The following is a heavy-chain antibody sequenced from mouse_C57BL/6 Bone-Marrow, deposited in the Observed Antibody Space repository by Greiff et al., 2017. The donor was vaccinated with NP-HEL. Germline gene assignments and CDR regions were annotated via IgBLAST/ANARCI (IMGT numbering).Heavy chain of an antibody. V-gene: IGHV1-53*01. D-gene: IGHD2-10*01. CDR2: INPSNGGT. CDR3: ARSFYGNPVFDV. J-gene: IGHJ1*03. Sequence: VQLQQSGTELVKPGASVKLSCKASGYTFTSYWMHWVKQRPGQSLEWIGNINPSNGGTNYNEKFKSKATLTVDKSSSTAYMQLSSLTSEDSAVYYCARSFYGNPVFDVWGTGTTVTVSS. CDR1: GYTFTSYW.